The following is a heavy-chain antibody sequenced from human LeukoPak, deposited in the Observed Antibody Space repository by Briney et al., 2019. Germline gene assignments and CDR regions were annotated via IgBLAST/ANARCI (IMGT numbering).Heavy chain of an antibody. Sequence: GGSLRLSCAASGFTFSSYGIHWVRHAPGKGLEWVAFIRYDGSNKYYTDSVKGRFTISRDNSKNTLYLQMNSLRAEDTAVYYCAKGRGWEASYYYYMDVWGKGTTVTIYS. CDR1: GFTFSSYG. CDR3: AKGRGWEASYYYYMDV. J-gene: IGHJ6*03. D-gene: IGHD1-26*01. V-gene: IGHV3-30*02. CDR2: IRYDGSNK.